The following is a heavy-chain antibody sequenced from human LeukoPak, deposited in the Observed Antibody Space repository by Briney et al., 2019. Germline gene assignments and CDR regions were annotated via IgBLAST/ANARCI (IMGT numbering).Heavy chain of an antibody. J-gene: IGHJ4*02. Sequence: PSETLSLTCTVSGGSISSSSYYWGWIRQPPGKGLGWIGSIYYSGSTYYNPSLKSRVTISVDTSKNQFSLKLSSVTAADTAVYYCARQGDAAATFSNDYWGQGTLVTVSS. CDR2: IYYSGST. V-gene: IGHV4-39*01. CDR1: GGSISSSSYY. CDR3: ARQGDAAATFSNDY. D-gene: IGHD2-15*01.